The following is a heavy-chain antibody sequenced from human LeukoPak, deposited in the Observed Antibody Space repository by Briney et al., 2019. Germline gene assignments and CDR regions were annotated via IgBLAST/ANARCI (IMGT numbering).Heavy chain of an antibody. Sequence: GGSLRLSCAASGFTFSSYPMHWVRQAPGKGLEWVAVISYDGSNKYYADSVKGRFTISRDTSKNTLYLQMNSLRAEDTAVYYCAKDDGLHNFDYWGQGTLVTVSS. CDR1: GFTFSSYP. CDR3: AKDDGLHNFDY. CDR2: ISYDGSNK. D-gene: IGHD2-21*02. V-gene: IGHV3-30-3*01. J-gene: IGHJ4*02.